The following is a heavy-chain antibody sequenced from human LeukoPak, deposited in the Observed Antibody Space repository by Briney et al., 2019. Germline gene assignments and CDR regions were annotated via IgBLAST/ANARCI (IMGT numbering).Heavy chain of an antibody. J-gene: IGHJ4*02. V-gene: IGHV4-34*01. D-gene: IGHD3-10*01. CDR1: GGSFSGYY. Sequence: PSETLSLTCAVYGGSFSGYYWSWIRQPPGKGLEWIGEISHSGSTNYNPSLKSRVTISVDTSKNQFSLKLSSVTAADTAVYYCARHSLYYGSGVWGQGTLVTVSS. CDR3: ARHSLYYGSGV. CDR2: ISHSGST.